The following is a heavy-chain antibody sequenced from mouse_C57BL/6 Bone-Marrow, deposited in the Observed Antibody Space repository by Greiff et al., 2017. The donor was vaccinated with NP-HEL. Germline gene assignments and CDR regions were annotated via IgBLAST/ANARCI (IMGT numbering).Heavy chain of an antibody. J-gene: IGHJ1*03. D-gene: IGHD1-1*01. CDR2: IYPGDGDT. Sequence: VQLQQSGAELVKPGASVKISCKASGYAFSSYWMNWVKQRPGKGLEWIGQIYPGDGDTNYNGKFKGKATLTADKSSSTAYMQLSSLTSEDSAVYFCARIRTYYGSSYGYFDVWGTGTTVTVSS. CDR3: ARIRTYYGSSYGYFDV. V-gene: IGHV1-80*01. CDR1: GYAFSSYW.